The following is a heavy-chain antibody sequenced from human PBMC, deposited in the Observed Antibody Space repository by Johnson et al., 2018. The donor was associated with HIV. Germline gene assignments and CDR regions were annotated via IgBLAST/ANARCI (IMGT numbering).Heavy chain of an antibody. D-gene: IGHD6-13*01. Sequence: QVQLVESGGGVVQPGRSLRLSCAASGFTFSSYAMHWVRQAPGKGLEWVAVISYDGSNKYYADSVKGRFTISRDNSKNTLYLQMNSLRAEDTAVYYCTSFPAAGDAFDIWGQGTMVTVSS. J-gene: IGHJ3*02. CDR1: GFTFSSYA. CDR2: ISYDGSNK. CDR3: TSFPAAGDAFDI. V-gene: IGHV3-30-3*01.